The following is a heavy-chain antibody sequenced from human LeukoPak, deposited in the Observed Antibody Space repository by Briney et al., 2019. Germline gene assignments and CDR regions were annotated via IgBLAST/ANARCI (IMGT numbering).Heavy chain of an antibody. Sequence: SETLSLTCTVSGGSISSYYWSWIRQPPGKGLEWIGYIYYSGSTNYNPSLKSRVTISVDTSKNQFSLKLSSVTAADTAVYYCARGGAAAGTRNWGQGTLVTVPS. D-gene: IGHD6-13*01. CDR1: GGSISSYY. CDR3: ARGGAAAGTRN. CDR2: IYYSGST. V-gene: IGHV4-59*01. J-gene: IGHJ4*02.